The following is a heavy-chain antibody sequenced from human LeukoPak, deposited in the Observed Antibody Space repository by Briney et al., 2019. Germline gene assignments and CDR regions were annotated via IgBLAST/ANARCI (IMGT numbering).Heavy chain of an antibody. CDR3: ARDLGSKVGAPPMDV. V-gene: IGHV1-18*01. CDR2: ISAYNGNT. D-gene: IGHD1-26*01. CDR1: GYTFTSYG. J-gene: IGHJ6*03. Sequence: ASVTVSCKASGYTFTSYGISWVRQAPGQGLEGMGWISAYNGNTNYAQKLQGRVTMTTDTSTSTAYMELRSLRSDDTAVYYCARDLGSKVGAPPMDVWGKGTTVTVSS.